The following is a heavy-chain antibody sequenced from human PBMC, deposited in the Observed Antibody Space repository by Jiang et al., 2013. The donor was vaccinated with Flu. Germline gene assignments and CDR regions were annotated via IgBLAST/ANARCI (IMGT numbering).Heavy chain of an antibody. V-gene: IGHV4-34*01. CDR3: AMNYYY. Sequence: ETLSLTCTVNGASFSGYSWTWFRQPPGKGLEWIGDIDHNGITYYNPSLKSRVTMSIDTSNNLFSLNFTSVTAADTAVYYCAMNYYYWGQGSLVTVSS. J-gene: IGHJ4*02. CDR2: IDHNGIT. CDR1: GASFSGYS. D-gene: IGHD3-10*01.